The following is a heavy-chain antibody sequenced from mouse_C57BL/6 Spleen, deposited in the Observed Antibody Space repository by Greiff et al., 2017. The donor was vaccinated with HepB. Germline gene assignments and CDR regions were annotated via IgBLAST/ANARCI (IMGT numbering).Heavy chain of an antibody. V-gene: IGHV1-18*01. CDR1: GYTFTDYN. CDR3: ARGVYYYGSSYLDH. CDR2: INPNNGGT. J-gene: IGHJ2*01. Sequence: EVQLQQSGPELVKPGASVKIPCKASGYTFTDYNMDWVKQSHGKSLEWIGDINPNNGGTIYNQKFKGKATLTVDKSSSTAYMELRSLTSEDTAVYYCARGVYYYGSSYLDHWGQGTTLTVSS. D-gene: IGHD1-1*01.